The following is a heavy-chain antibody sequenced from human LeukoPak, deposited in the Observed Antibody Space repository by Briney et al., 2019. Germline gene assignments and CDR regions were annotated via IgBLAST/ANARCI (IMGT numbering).Heavy chain of an antibody. Sequence: GRSLRLSCAASGFTFSSYAMHWVRQAPGKGLEWVAVISYDGSNKYYADSVKGRFTISRDNSKSTLYLQMNSLRAEDTAVYYCARDPEPYSSSYNWFDPWGQGTLVTVSS. CDR3: ARDPEPYSSSYNWFDP. V-gene: IGHV3-30-3*01. J-gene: IGHJ5*02. D-gene: IGHD6-13*01. CDR2: ISYDGSNK. CDR1: GFTFSSYA.